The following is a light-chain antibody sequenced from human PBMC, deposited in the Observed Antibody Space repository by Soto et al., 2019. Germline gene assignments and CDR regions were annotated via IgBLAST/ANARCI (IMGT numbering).Light chain of an antibody. CDR1: QSINNW. J-gene: IGKJ1*01. CDR3: QQYKSYSEA. V-gene: IGKV1-5*03. CDR2: KTS. Sequence: DIQMTQSPSTRSASLGDRVTITCRASQSINNWLAWYQQKPGRAPKLLIYKTSDLESGVPSRFSGSGSGTEVSLTISSLQTDDVATYDGQQYKSYSEAFGQGTKVDNK.